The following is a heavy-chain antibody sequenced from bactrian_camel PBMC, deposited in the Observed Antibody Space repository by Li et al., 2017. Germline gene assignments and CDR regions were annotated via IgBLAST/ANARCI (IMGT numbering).Heavy chain of an antibody. V-gene: IGHV3S40*01. CDR2: INSGGGST. CDR3: AADDSYDCYSAS. J-gene: IGHJ6*01. D-gene: IGHD3*01. CDR1: GITYC. Sequence: VQLVESGGDLVQAGGSLRLSCAASGITYCMGWFRQAPGEGLEWVSYINSGGGSTFYAEHVKGRFTISRDNAKNTLYLQLNSTKTEDTAVYYCAADDSYDCYSASGGPGTQVTVS.